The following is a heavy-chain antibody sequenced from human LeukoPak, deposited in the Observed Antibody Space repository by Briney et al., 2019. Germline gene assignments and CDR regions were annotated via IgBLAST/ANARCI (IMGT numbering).Heavy chain of an antibody. CDR3: ARDKGEWSSSYTQLDY. CDR1: GGSISSSSYY. CDR2: IYTSGST. Sequence: SETLSLTCTVSGGSISSSSYYWGWIRQPAGKGLEWIGRIYTSGSTNYNPSLKSRVTMSVDTSKNQFSLKLSSVTAADTAVYYCARDKGEWSSSYTQLDYWGQGTLVTVSS. D-gene: IGHD6-13*01. V-gene: IGHV4-61*02. J-gene: IGHJ4*02.